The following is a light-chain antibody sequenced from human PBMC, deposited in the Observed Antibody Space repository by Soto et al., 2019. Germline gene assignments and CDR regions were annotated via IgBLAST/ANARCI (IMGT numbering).Light chain of an antibody. CDR1: QGISNY. Sequence: DIQMTQSPSSLSASVGDRGTITCRASQGISNYLAWYQQKPGKVPKLLIYAASTLQSGVPSRFSGSGSGTDFTLTISSLQPEDVATYYCQKYNSAPRGLTFGPGTKVDIK. CDR2: AAS. J-gene: IGKJ3*01. CDR3: QKYNSAPRGLT. V-gene: IGKV1-27*01.